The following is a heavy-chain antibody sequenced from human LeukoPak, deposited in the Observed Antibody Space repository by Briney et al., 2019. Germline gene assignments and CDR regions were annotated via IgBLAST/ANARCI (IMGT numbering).Heavy chain of an antibody. V-gene: IGHV3-7*04. D-gene: IGHD2-2*01. CDR1: GFSFRSFW. Sequence: QPGGSLRLSCAASGFSFRSFWMSWVRQAPGKGLEWVADIKEEGRTTYYVDSVKGRFTISRDNAKNTLYLQMNSLRAEDTAVYYCARDSPAGTSWRPEPTFDYWGQGTLVTVTS. J-gene: IGHJ4*02. CDR2: IKEEGRTT. CDR3: ARDSPAGTSWRPEPTFDY.